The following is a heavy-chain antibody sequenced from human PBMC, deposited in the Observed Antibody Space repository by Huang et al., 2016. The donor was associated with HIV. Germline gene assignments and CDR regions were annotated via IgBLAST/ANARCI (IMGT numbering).Heavy chain of an antibody. D-gene: IGHD3-22*01. CDR1: GGSFSGYY. CDR2: INHRGNT. Sequence: QVQLEQWGAGLLKASEPLSLTCAVYGGSFSGYYWNWLRQAPGKGLAWVGEINHRGNTNYNPSLKSRVNMSVDTSKSQFSLYLTSLSAADTGTYFCARRYNSRRDYWGRGTLVTVHS. V-gene: IGHV4-34*02. J-gene: IGHJ4*02. CDR3: ARRYNSRRDY.